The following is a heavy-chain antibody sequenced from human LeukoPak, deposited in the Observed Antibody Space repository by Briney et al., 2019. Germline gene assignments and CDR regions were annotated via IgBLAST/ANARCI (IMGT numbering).Heavy chain of an antibody. CDR2: ISAYNGNT. V-gene: IGHV1-18*01. CDR1: GYTFTSYG. CDR3: ARSYDYDILTGYEYYFDY. J-gene: IGHJ4*02. D-gene: IGHD3-9*01. Sequence: ASVKVSCKASGYTFTSYGISWVRQAPGQGLEWMGWISAYNGNTNYAQKLQGRVTMTTDTSTSTAYMGLRSLRSDDTAVYYCARSYDYDILTGYEYYFDYWGQGTLVTVSS.